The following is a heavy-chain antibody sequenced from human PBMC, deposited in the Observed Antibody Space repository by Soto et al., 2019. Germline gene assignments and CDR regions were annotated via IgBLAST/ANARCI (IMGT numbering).Heavy chain of an antibody. D-gene: IGHD3-10*01. CDR3: ARQGLPKYYHGSGSYYDFDY. V-gene: IGHV4-39*01. CDR2: LYYSGST. J-gene: IGHJ4*02. Sequence: SETLSHTCSVSGGYIIISSYYWVWIRQPPGKGLEWIGSLYYSGSTYYNPSLKSRVTISVDTSKNQFSLKLSSVTAADTAVYYCARQGLPKYYHGSGSYYDFDYWGQGTLVTVSS. CDR1: GGYIIISSYY.